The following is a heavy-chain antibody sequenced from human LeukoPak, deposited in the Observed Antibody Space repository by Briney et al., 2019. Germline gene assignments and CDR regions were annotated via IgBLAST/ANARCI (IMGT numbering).Heavy chain of an antibody. CDR3: AMSAPPGIAVAGTGAFDI. Sequence: ASVKVSCKASGYTFTYRHLHWVRQAPGQALEWMGWITPFNGNTNYAQKFQDRVTITRDRSMSTAYMELSSLRSEDTAMYYCAMSAPPGIAVAGTGAFDIWGQGTMVTVSS. D-gene: IGHD6-19*01. CDR1: GYTFTYRH. CDR2: ITPFNGNT. V-gene: IGHV1-45*02. J-gene: IGHJ3*02.